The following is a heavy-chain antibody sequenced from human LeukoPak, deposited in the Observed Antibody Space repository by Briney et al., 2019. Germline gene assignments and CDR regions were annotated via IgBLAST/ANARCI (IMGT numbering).Heavy chain of an antibody. CDR2: ISSSSSGI. D-gene: IGHD4-17*01. V-gene: IGHV3-48*04. J-gene: IGHJ5*02. Sequence: PGGSLRLSCAASGFTFSDYSMNWVRQAPGKGLEWISYISSSSSGIYYADSVKGRFTISRDNAKNSLYLQMNSLRAEDTAVYYCARYDYGDYGNWFDPWGQGTLVTVSS. CDR1: GFTFSDYS. CDR3: ARYDYGDYGNWFDP.